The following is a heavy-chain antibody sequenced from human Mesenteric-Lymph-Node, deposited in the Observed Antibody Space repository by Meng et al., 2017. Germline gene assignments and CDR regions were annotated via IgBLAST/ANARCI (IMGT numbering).Heavy chain of an antibody. V-gene: IGHV1-46*01. CDR1: GYTFTNYY. J-gene: IGHJ4*02. D-gene: IGHD5-24*01. Sequence: ASVKVSCKASGYTFTNYYLHWVRQAPGQGLEWMGVINPTGGSTTFAQKFQGRLTMTRDTSTSTVYMELSSLRSDDTAVYYCTRDLGERATINWLHWGQGTLVTVSS. CDR2: INPTGGST. CDR3: TRDLGERATINWLH.